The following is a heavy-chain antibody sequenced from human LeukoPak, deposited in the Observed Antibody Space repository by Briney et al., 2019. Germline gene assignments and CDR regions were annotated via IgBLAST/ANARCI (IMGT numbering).Heavy chain of an antibody. CDR1: GYTFTSYD. V-gene: IGHV1-8*01. J-gene: IGHJ3*02. CDR2: MNPNSGNT. Sequence: ASVKVSCKASGYTFTSYDINWVRQATGQGLEWMGWMNPNSGNTGYAQKFQGRATMTRNTSISTAYMELSSLRSEDTAVYYCARVPTPGLDAFDIWGQGTMVTVSS. CDR3: ARVPTPGLDAFDI.